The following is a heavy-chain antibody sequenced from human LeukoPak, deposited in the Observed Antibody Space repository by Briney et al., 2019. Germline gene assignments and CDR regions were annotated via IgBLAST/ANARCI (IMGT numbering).Heavy chain of an antibody. J-gene: IGHJ4*02. CDR3: AKASGWFGELLPPEYYFDY. Sequence: PGGSLRLSCAASGFTFSSYGMHWVRQAPGKGLEWVAFIRYDGSKKYYADSVKGRFTISRDNSKNKLYLQMNSLRAEDTAVYYCAKASGWFGELLPPEYYFDYWGQGTLVTVSS. CDR2: IRYDGSKK. V-gene: IGHV3-30*02. D-gene: IGHD3-10*01. CDR1: GFTFSSYG.